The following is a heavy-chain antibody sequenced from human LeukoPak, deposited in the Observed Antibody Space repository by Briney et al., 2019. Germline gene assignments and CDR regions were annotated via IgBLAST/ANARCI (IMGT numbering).Heavy chain of an antibody. CDR1: RGSISSGTYY. CDR3: VKQYSNILTGHHGGELYWYFDP. Sequence: SGTLSLTCTDSRGSISSGTYYWSWIRHPAGKGLEWIVRIHTSGIANYNPSLKSRVTTSVDTSNNQFSLKLTSVTAADTALYYCVKQYSNILTGHHGGELYWYFDPWGRGTLVTVSS. CDR2: IHTSGIA. J-gene: IGHJ2*01. V-gene: IGHV4-61*02. D-gene: IGHD3-9*01.